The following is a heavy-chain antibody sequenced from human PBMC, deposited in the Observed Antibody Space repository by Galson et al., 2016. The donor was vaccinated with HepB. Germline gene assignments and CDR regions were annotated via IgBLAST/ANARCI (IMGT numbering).Heavy chain of an antibody. V-gene: IGHV3-33*06. CDR3: AQPHQPMTMVTPYVS. CDR2: IWFDGSKT. J-gene: IGHJ5*02. D-gene: IGHD4/OR15-4a*01. CDR1: GFTFSSYG. Sequence: SLRLSCAASGFTFSSYGMHWVRQAPGNGLEWVAVIWFDGSKTYYTDSVKGRFTTSRDNSNNTLFLQMNSLSADDTAVYYCAQPHQPMTMVTPYVSWGQGTLVTVSS.